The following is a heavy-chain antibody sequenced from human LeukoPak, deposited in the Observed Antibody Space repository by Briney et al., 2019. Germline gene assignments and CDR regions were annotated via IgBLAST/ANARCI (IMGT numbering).Heavy chain of an antibody. CDR3: ARGGSGWRRFDP. CDR2: ISSRGTTK. V-gene: IGHV3-48*01. CDR1: GFTFSSSR. Sequence: GGSLRLSCEVSGFTFSSSRMNWVRQAPGKGLEWVSYISSRGTTKHYADSVKGRFTISRDNAKNALYLQMNSLRVEDTAVYYCARGGSGWRRFDPWGQGTLVTVSS. J-gene: IGHJ5*02. D-gene: IGHD6-19*01.